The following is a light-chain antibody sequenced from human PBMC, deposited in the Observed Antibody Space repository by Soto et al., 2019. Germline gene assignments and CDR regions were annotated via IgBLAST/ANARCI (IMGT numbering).Light chain of an antibody. Sequence: QSALTQPASVSGSPGQSISISCTGTSSDVGGYNYVSWFQQHPGKAPKLLIYGVSNRPSGVSDRFSGSRSGNTASLTISGLHADDEADYYCTSYTSDSTYVFGTGTKVTVL. V-gene: IGLV2-14*01. J-gene: IGLJ1*01. CDR3: TSYTSDSTYV. CDR2: GVS. CDR1: SSDVGGYNY.